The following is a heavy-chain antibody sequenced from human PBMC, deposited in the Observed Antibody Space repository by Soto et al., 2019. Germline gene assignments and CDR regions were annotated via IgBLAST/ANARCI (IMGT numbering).Heavy chain of an antibody. Sequence: PSETLSLTCTASGGSINTFYWSWVRQPAGKGLEWIGRIFSSGSTSFNPSLESRVAMSVDTSKNHFSLNLSSVTAADMAVYYCAREGSYSAYNFAHGIQLWSFDFWGQGALVPVSS. V-gene: IGHV4-4*07. CDR2: IFSSGST. D-gene: IGHD5-12*01. CDR3: AREGSYSAYNFAHGIQLWSFDF. CDR1: GGSINTFY. J-gene: IGHJ4*02.